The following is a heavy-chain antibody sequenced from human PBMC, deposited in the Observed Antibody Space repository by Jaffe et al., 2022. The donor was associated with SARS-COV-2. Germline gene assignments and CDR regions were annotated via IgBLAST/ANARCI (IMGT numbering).Heavy chain of an antibody. CDR1: GYTLTELS. J-gene: IGHJ5*02. CDR2: FDPEDGET. Sequence: QVQLVQSGAEVKKPGASVKVSCKVSGYTLTELSMHWVRQAPGKGLEWMGGFDPEDGETIYAQKFQGRVTMTEDTSTDTAYMELSSLRSEDTAVYYCATVRIPVRGVKARGGWFDPWGQGTLVTVSS. V-gene: IGHV1-24*01. D-gene: IGHD3-10*01. CDR3: ATVRIPVRGVKARGGWFDP.